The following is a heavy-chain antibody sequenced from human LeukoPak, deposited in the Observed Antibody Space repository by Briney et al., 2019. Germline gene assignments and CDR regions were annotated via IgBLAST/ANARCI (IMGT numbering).Heavy chain of an antibody. D-gene: IGHD4-17*01. V-gene: IGHV4-30-4*01. CDR2: IYYSGST. J-gene: IGHJ5*02. Sequence: SQTLSLTCTVSGGSISSGDYYWSWIRQPPGKGLEWIGYIYYSGSTYYNPSLKSRVTISVDTSKNQFSLKLSSVTAADTAVYYCARHGSPTVTPGGRDNWFDPWGQGTLVTVSS. CDR3: ARHGSPTVTPGGRDNWFDP. CDR1: GGSISSGDYY.